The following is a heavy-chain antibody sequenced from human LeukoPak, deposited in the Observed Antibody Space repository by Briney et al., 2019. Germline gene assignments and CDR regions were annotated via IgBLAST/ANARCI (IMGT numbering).Heavy chain of an antibody. V-gene: IGHV1-3*01. CDR1: EYTFTDYA. J-gene: IGHJ4*02. Sequence: GASVNVSCKASEYTFTDYAINWVRQAPGQRLERMGWINAGNGNTRYSQRFQGRVTITRDTSASTAYMELSSLTSEDTAVYYCARGRWSATTASYYLDFWGQGTLVTVSS. CDR3: ARGRWSATTASYYLDF. D-gene: IGHD5-24*01. CDR2: INAGNGNT.